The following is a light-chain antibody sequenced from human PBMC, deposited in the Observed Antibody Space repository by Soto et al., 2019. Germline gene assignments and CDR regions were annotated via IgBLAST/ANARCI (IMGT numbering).Light chain of an antibody. CDR1: QSVSSY. CDR3: QHYGSSPLT. V-gene: IGKV3-20*01. J-gene: IGKJ4*01. Sequence: EIVLTQSPGTLSLSVGERVTLSCRASQSVSSYLAWYQQTPGQAPRLLIYDTSNSATGTPDRFSGSGSGTDFTLTISRLEPEDFTVYYCQHYGSSPLTFGGGTTVEIK. CDR2: DTS.